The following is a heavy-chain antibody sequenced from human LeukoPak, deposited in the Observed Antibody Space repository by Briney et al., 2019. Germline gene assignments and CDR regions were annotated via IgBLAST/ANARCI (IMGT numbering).Heavy chain of an antibody. D-gene: IGHD3-10*01. CDR2: IYYSGST. CDR3: ARVVAYYYGSGSVYYYYGMDV. V-gene: IGHV4-61*05. Sequence: PSETLSLTCTVSGGSISSSSYYWGWIRQPPGKGLEWIGYIYYSGSTNYNPSLKSRVTISVDTSKNQFSLKLSSVTAADTAVYYCARVVAYYYGSGSVYYYYGMDVWGQGTTVTVSS. J-gene: IGHJ6*02. CDR1: GGSISSSSYY.